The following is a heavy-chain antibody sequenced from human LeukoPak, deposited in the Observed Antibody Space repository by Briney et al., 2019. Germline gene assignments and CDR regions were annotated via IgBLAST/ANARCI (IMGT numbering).Heavy chain of an antibody. CDR3: SKDISAGGLDV. CDR2: VFWNGVDK. CDR1: RFMVNDHA. V-gene: IGHV3-9*01. J-gene: IGHJ6*02. D-gene: IGHD3-16*02. Sequence: TGGSLRLSCVAPRFMVNDHAMHWVRQTPGKGLEWVAGVFWNGVDKGYADSVKGRFTIFRDNAKNSIYLQMNSLRIEDTALYYCSKDISAGGLDVWGPGTPVTVSS.